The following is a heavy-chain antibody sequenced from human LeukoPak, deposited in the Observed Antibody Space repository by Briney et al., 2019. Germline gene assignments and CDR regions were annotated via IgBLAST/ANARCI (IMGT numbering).Heavy chain of an antibody. CDR2: INPNSGGT. CDR3: ATDQEDGRFDP. Sequence: ASVKVSCKASGYTFTSYYMHWVRQAPGQGLEWMGWINPNSGGTNYAQKFQGRVTMTRDTSISTAYMELSRLRSDDTAVYYGATDQEDGRFDPWGQGTLVTVSS. J-gene: IGHJ5*02. CDR1: GYTFTSYY. V-gene: IGHV1-2*02.